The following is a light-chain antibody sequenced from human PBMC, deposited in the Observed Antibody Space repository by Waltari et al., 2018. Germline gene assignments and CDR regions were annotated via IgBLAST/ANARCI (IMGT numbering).Light chain of an antibody. CDR2: GAS. J-gene: IGKJ4*01. V-gene: IGKV3-20*01. CDR3: QQYDISPFF. CDR1: QTVRTTY. Sequence: EIVLTQSPGTLSLSPGERVTLSCRASQTVRTTYLAWYQQKPGQAPTLLIYGASSRATGIPDRFSGSGSGTDFSLTISSLEPEDFAVYYCQQYDISPFFFGGGTKLEIK.